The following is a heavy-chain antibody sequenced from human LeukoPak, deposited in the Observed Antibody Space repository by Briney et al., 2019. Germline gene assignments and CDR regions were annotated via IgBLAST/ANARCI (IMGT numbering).Heavy chain of an antibody. CDR1: GFTFSDYG. CDR3: AKSFDSSGYSHFDS. Sequence: GGSLRLSCAASGFTFSDYGIHWVRQAPGKGLEWVSGISSGGRTHYADSVKGRFTISRDNSKNTLYLQMNSLRAEDTALYYCAKSFDSSGYSHFDSWGQGTLVTVSS. J-gene: IGHJ4*02. CDR2: ISSGGRT. V-gene: IGHV3-23*01. D-gene: IGHD3-22*01.